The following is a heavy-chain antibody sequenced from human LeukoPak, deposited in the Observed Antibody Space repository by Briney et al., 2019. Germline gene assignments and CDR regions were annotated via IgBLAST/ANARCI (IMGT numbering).Heavy chain of an antibody. CDR1: GFTFDNYA. V-gene: IGHV3-9*01. CDR3: AKVRGTYSSGYFFDY. J-gene: IGHJ4*02. D-gene: IGHD6-19*01. CDR2: ISWNSGYI. Sequence: GGSLRLSCAASGFTFDNYAMHWVRHAQGKGLEWLSIISWNSGYIGYADSVKGRFTISRDNAKKSLDLQMNSLRAEDTAFYYCAKVRGTYSSGYFFDYWGQGTLVTVSS.